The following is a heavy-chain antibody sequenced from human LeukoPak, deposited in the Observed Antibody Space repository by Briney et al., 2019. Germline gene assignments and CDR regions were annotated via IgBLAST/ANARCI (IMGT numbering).Heavy chain of an antibody. Sequence: PSETLSLTCTVSGGSISSYYWSWIRQPAGKGLERIGRIYTSGSTNYNPSLKSRVTMSVDTSKNQFSLKLSSVTAADTAVYYCARAMELLWFGELSPWFDPWGQGTLVTVSS. J-gene: IGHJ5*02. CDR1: GGSISSYY. CDR2: IYTSGST. CDR3: ARAMELLWFGELSPWFDP. D-gene: IGHD3-10*01. V-gene: IGHV4-4*07.